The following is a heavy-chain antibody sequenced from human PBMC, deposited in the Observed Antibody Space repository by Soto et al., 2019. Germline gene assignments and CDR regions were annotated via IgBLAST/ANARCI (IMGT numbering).Heavy chain of an antibody. D-gene: IGHD3-3*01. CDR2: IYYSGST. J-gene: IGHJ6*02. CDR3: ARYYDFWSGHYYYYYGMDV. CDR1: GGSISSYY. V-gene: IGHV4-59*07. Sequence: PYTLSHTCTVSGGSISSYYWSWIRQPPGKGLEWIGYIYYSGSTNCNPSLKSRVTISVDTSKNQFSLKLSSVTAADTAVYYCARYYDFWSGHYYYYYGMDVWGQGTTVTVSS.